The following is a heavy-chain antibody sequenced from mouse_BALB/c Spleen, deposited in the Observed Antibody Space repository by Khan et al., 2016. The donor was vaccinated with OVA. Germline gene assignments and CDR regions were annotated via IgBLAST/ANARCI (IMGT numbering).Heavy chain of an antibody. CDR2: ISYSGIT. CDR3: ARTARIKY. J-gene: IGHJ2*01. CDR1: GYSITSGYG. V-gene: IGHV3-1*02. Sequence: QLQESGPGLVKPSQSLSLTCTVTGYSITSGYGWNWIRQFPGNTLEWMGYISYSGITNYNPPLKSRISINRDTSKNQFFLQLNSVTTEDTATYYCARTARIKYWGQGTTLTVSS. D-gene: IGHD1-2*01.